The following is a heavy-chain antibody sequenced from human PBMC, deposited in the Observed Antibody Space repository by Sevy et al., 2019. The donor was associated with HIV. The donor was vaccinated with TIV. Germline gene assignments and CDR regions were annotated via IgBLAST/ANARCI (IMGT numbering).Heavy chain of an antibody. CDR3: AREGVAEFKYYGMDV. D-gene: IGHD2-15*01. V-gene: IGHV3-53*01. J-gene: IGHJ6*02. CDR1: GFTVSSNY. CDR2: IYSGGST. Sequence: GGSLRLSCAASGFTVSSNYMSWVRQAPGKGLEWVSVIYSGGSTYYADSMKGRFTISRDNSKNTLYLQMNSLRAEDTAVYYCAREGVAEFKYYGMDVWGQGTTVTVSS.